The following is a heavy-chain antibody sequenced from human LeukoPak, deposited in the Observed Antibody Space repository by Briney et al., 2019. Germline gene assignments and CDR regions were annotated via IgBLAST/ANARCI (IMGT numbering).Heavy chain of an antibody. J-gene: IGHJ4*02. Sequence: GGSLRLSCAASGFTFSSYAMSWVRQAPGTGLELVSAISGSGGSTYYADSVKGRFTISRDNSKNTLYLQMNSLRAADTAVYYCAKTYDSSGYYYLDSWGQGTLVTVSS. V-gene: IGHV3-23*01. CDR2: ISGSGGST. CDR1: GFTFSSYA. D-gene: IGHD3-22*01. CDR3: AKTYDSSGYYYLDS.